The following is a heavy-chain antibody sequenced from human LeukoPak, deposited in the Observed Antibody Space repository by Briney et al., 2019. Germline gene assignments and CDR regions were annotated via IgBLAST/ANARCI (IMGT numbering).Heavy chain of an antibody. CDR1: VGSISDYY. V-gene: IGHV4-4*07. Sequence: SETLSLTCTVSVGSISDYYWNCTRHAAGKGLEWIGHIYSNGNTDYSPSLRRRATMSVDTSKNQFSLKLSSVTAADTAVYYCARESRDYVGSGYYMDVWGKGTTVTVSS. CDR3: ARESRDYVGSGYYMDV. J-gene: IGHJ6*03. D-gene: IGHD3-10*01. CDR2: IYSNGNT.